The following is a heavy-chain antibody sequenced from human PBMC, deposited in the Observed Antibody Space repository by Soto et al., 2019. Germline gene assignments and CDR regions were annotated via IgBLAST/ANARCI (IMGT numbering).Heavy chain of an antibody. CDR2: ISYSGST. CDR3: ARQDYYDFWFDP. Sequence: PSETLSLTCTVSGGSISSRSYFWGWIRQPPGKGLEWIGSISYSGSTYYNPSLKSRVTISVDTSKNQFSLKLSSVTAADTAVYYCARQDYYDFWFDPWGQGTLVTVSS. D-gene: IGHD3-22*01. V-gene: IGHV4-39*01. CDR1: GGSISSRSYF. J-gene: IGHJ5*02.